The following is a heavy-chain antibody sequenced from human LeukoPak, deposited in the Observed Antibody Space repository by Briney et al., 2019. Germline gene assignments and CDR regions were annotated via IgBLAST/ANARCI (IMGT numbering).Heavy chain of an antibody. CDR3: ARAQWLAVGYYFDY. J-gene: IGHJ4*02. CDR2: ISSSSSYI. V-gene: IGHV3-21*05. CDR1: GFTFSSYE. Sequence: GGSLRLSCAASGFTFSSYEMNWVRQAPGKGLEWVSYISSSSSYIYYGDSVKGRFTISRDNAKNSLYLQMNSLRAEDTAVYYCARAQWLAVGYYFDYWGQGTLVTVSS. D-gene: IGHD6-19*01.